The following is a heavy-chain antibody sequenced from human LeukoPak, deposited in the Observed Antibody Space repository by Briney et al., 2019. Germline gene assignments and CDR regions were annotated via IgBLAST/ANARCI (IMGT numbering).Heavy chain of an antibody. J-gene: IGHJ5*02. Sequence: KPSQTLSLTCTVFGGSISSGRHYWSWIRQPAGKGLEWIGRIYSGGSASYNPSLTGRVTISVDTSKNQFSLMLTSVTAADTAVYYCSRDTMVVTASLSGGWFDPWGQGTLVTVSS. D-gene: IGHD2-21*02. CDR2: IYSGGSA. CDR1: GGSISSGRHY. V-gene: IGHV4-61*02. CDR3: SRDTMVVTASLSGGWFDP.